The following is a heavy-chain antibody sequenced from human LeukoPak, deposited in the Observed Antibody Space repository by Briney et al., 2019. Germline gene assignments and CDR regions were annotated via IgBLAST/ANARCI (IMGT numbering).Heavy chain of an antibody. CDR3: ARLYCSSTSCSSKYYDFWSGYYGYYYYGMDV. J-gene: IGHJ6*02. CDR1: GFTFDDYA. D-gene: IGHD3-3*01. Sequence: SLRLSCAASGFTFDDYAMHWVRQAPGKGLEWVSGISWNSGSIGYVDSVKGRFTISRDNAKNSLYLQMNSLRAEDTAVYYCARLYCSSTSCSSKYYDFWSGYYGYYYYGMDVWGQGTTVTASS. CDR2: ISWNSGSI. V-gene: IGHV3-9*01.